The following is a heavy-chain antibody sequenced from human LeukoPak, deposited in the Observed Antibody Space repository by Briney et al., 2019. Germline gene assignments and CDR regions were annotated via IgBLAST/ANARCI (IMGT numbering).Heavy chain of an antibody. Sequence: SETLSLTCTVSGGFISSSSYYWGWVRQPPGKGLEWIGSIYYSGSTYYNPSLKSRVTISVDTSKNQFSLKLSSVTAADTAVYYCARGGEMATIDYWGQGTLVTVSS. CDR1: GGFISSSSYY. D-gene: IGHD5-24*01. J-gene: IGHJ4*02. CDR2: IYYSGST. V-gene: IGHV4-39*07. CDR3: ARGGEMATIDY.